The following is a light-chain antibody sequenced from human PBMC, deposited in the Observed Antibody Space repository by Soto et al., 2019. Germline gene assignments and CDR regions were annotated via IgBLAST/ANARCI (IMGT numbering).Light chain of an antibody. J-gene: IGKJ2*03. CDR2: DAS. CDR3: QQRSSGYS. V-gene: IGKV3-11*01. Sequence: EIVLTQSPATLSLSPGERATLSCRASQSIGSYLAWYQQKPGRAPRLLIYDASNSASGLPARFSGSGSGTDFTLTISSLEPEEFSVYYCQQRSSGYSFGQGTNLEIK. CDR1: QSIGSY.